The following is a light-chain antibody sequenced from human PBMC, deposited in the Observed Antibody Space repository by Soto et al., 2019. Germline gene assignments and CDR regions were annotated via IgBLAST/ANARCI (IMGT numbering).Light chain of an antibody. CDR2: GAS. J-gene: IGKJ1*01. Sequence: ERELAQSPGTLSVSPGERVTFSCRSSQSVSNNLAWYQQKPGQAPRLLIYGASTRATGISARFSGSGSETEFTLTIDSLQSEDFAVYYCQQYNSWPKTFGQGTKVDIK. CDR1: QSVSNN. V-gene: IGKV3-15*01. CDR3: QQYNSWPKT.